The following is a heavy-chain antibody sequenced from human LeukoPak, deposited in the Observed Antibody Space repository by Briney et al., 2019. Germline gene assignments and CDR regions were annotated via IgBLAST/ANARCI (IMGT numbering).Heavy chain of an antibody. D-gene: IGHD6-13*01. CDR3: ASNLWITAAGSPHFDY. CDR2: IYYSGST. CDR1: GGSISSSSYY. J-gene: IGHJ4*02. V-gene: IGHV4-39*07. Sequence: SETLSLTCTVSGGSISSSSYYWGWIRQPPGKGLEWIGSIYYSGSTYYNPSLKSRVTISVDTSKNQFSLKLSSVTAADTAVYYCASNLWITAAGSPHFDYWGQGTLVTVSS.